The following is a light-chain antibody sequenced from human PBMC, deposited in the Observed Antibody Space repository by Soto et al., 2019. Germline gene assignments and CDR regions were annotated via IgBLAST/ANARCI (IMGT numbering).Light chain of an antibody. Sequence: EIVMTQSPGTLSVSPGERATLSCRASQSVGSNLAWYQQKPGQPPRLLIYGASTRATGIPARFSGSGSGTDFTLTISRLQSEDFAVYYCQHYNNWPPWTFGRGTKVEVK. CDR3: QHYNNWPPWT. V-gene: IGKV3-15*01. J-gene: IGKJ1*01. CDR2: GAS. CDR1: QSVGSN.